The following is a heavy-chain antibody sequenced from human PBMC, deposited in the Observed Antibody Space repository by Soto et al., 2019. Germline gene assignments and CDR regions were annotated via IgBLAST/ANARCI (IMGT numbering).Heavy chain of an antibody. CDR1: GYHFTTFR. CDR2: IDVDKSDA. CDR3: ARRHIVNPARAD. J-gene: IGHJ4*02. D-gene: IGHD6-6*01. V-gene: IGHV5-51*01. Sequence: GESLTISCLGSGYHFTTFRLAWVRQVPGKGLEWMGTIDVDKSDATYSPSLQGQATISVDSSINTIYLQWDSLKTSDTAIYDCARRHIVNPARADWGQGKLVTVAS.